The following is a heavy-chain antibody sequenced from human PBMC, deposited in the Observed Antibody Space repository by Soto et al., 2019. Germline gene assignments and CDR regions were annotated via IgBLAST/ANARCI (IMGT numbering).Heavy chain of an antibody. CDR3: ARDQEQKHHREGMDV. J-gene: IGHJ6*02. CDR2: IWYDGSNE. D-gene: IGHD1-26*01. CDR1: GFTFFSSYG. V-gene: IGHV3-33*01. Sequence: QAQLVESGGGGVQPGRSLRLSCAASGFTFFSSYGMHWVRQAPGKGLEWVAVIWYDGSNEYYADSVKGRFTISRDNSKNTLYLQMNSLRADDTAVYYCARDQEQKHHREGMDVWGQGTTVTVSS.